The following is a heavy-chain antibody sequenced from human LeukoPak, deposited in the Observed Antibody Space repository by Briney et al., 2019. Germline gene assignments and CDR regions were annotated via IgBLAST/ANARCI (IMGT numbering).Heavy chain of an antibody. CDR3: ATDIVVTYYYYYGMDV. D-gene: IGHD2-2*01. CDR1: GYTFTSYD. V-gene: IGHV1-8*01. Sequence: ASVKVSCKASGYTFTSYDINWVRQATGQGLEWMGWMNPNSGNTGYAQKFQGRVTMSRNTSISTAYMELSSLRSEDTAVYYCATDIVVTYYYYYGMDVWGQGTTVTVSS. CDR2: MNPNSGNT. J-gene: IGHJ6*02.